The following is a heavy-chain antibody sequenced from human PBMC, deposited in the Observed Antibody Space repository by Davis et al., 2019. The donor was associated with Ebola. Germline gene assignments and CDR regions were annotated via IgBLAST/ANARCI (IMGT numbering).Heavy chain of an antibody. CDR1: GFTFSTYS. Sequence: GGSLRLSCAASGFTFSTYSMSWVRQAPGKGLEWVSSISSDSDYIYYADSAKGRFTISRDNAKNTLYVQMNSLRREDTAVYYCARDSGSMPGAFDLWGQGTMVTVSS. V-gene: IGHV3-21*01. D-gene: IGHD3-10*01. CDR3: ARDSGSMPGAFDL. J-gene: IGHJ3*01. CDR2: ISSDSDYI.